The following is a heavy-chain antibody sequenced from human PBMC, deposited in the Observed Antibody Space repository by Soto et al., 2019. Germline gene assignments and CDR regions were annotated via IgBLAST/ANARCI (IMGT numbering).Heavy chain of an antibody. Sequence: QVQLQESGPGLVKPSETLSLTCTVSGGSISSYYWSWIRQPPGKGLEWIGYIYYSGSTNYNPSLKSRVTISVDTSKNQFSLKLSSVTAADTAVYYCARPKSSIAAPFGAFDIWGQGTMVTVSS. D-gene: IGHD6-6*01. J-gene: IGHJ3*02. CDR2: IYYSGST. V-gene: IGHV4-59*08. CDR3: ARPKSSIAAPFGAFDI. CDR1: GGSISSYY.